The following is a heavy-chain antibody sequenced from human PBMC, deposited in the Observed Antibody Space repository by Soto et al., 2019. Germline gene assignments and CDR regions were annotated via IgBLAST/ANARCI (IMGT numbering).Heavy chain of an antibody. CDR2: IYSGGST. J-gene: IGHJ6*03. CDR1: GFTVSSTY. V-gene: IGHV3-66*01. D-gene: IGHD3-9*01. Sequence: EVQLVESGGGLVQPGGSLRPSCAASGFTVSSTYMSWVRQAPGKGLEWVSVIYSGGSTYYSDSVKSRFTISRDNSKNTLYLQMTSLRAEDTAVYYCAREFDSYYYYYMDVWGKGTTVTVS. CDR3: AREFDSYYYYYMDV.